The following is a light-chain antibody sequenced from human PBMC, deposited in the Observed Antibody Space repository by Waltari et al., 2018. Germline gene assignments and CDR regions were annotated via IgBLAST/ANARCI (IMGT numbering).Light chain of an antibody. J-gene: IGKJ3*01. CDR1: QPISNR. Sequence: DIQMTQSPSSLSASVGDRVSITCRASQPISNRLNWYQHKPGKAPRLLIYAASSLQTGVPSRFTGSGSGTDFTLTINSVQAEDVAVYYCQQYYSVLPYAFGPGTKVEIK. CDR2: AAS. V-gene: IGKV1-39*01. CDR3: QQYYSVLPYA.